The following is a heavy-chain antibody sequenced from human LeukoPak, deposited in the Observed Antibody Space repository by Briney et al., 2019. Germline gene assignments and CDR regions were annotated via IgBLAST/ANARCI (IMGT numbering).Heavy chain of an antibody. D-gene: IGHD3-3*01. J-gene: IGHJ4*02. CDR1: DGSISSHY. V-gene: IGHV4-59*11. CDR3: ARSYDFWSADSQFDY. Sequence: SETLSLTCSVSDGSISSHYWSWIRQPAGKGLEWIGYIYYSDGDTNYNPSLKSRVTISVDTSKNQFSLKLSSVTAADTAMYYCARSYDFWSADSQFDYWGQGTLVTVSS. CDR2: IYYSDGDT.